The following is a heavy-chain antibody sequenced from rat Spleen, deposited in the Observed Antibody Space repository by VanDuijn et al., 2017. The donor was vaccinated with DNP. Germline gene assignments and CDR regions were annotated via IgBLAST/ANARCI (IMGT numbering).Heavy chain of an antibody. V-gene: IGHV3-3*01. J-gene: IGHJ4*01. D-gene: IGHD1-2*01. CDR2: ISSAGST. Sequence: EVQLQESGPGLVKPSQSLSLTCSVTDYSITSSYRWSWIRKFPGNKLEWMGFISSAGSTNYNPSLKSQIYSTRDTSKNQFFLQLNSVTTEYTANYYCARYYSSYAMDDWGQGTSVTVSS. CDR3: ARYYSSYAMDD. CDR1: DYSITSSYR.